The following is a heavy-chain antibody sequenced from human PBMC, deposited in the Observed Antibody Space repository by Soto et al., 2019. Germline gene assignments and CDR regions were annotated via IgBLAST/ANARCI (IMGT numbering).Heavy chain of an antibody. Sequence: PSETLSLTCTVSGGSVSSGSYYWSWIRQPPGKGLEWIGYIYYSGSTNYNPSLKSRVTISVDTSKNQFSLKLSSVTAANTAVYYCAREGTTSYYYYYGMDVWGQGTTVTVPS. J-gene: IGHJ6*02. CDR3: AREGTTSYYYYYGMDV. D-gene: IGHD1-1*01. CDR2: IYYSGST. V-gene: IGHV4-61*01. CDR1: GGSVSSGSYY.